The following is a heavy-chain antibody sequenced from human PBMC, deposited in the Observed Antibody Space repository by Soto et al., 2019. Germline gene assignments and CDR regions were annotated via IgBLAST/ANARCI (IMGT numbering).Heavy chain of an antibody. CDR1: GFSLSTSGMR. Sequence: SGPTLVNPTQTLTLTCTFSGFSLSTSGMRVSWIRQPPGKAPEWLARIDWDDDKFYSTSLKTRLTISKDTSKNQVVLTMTNMDPVDTATYYCARMNYDFWSGYPATDYGMDVWGQGTTVTVSS. J-gene: IGHJ6*02. D-gene: IGHD3-3*01. CDR3: ARMNYDFWSGYPATDYGMDV. CDR2: IDWDDDK. V-gene: IGHV2-70*04.